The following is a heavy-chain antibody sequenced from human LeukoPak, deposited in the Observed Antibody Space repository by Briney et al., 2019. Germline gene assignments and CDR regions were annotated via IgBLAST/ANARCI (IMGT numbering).Heavy chain of an antibody. D-gene: IGHD4-11*01. V-gene: IGHV3-66*01. CDR1: GLTVSSNH. Sequence: GGSLRLSCTASGLTVSSNHMSWVRQAPGKGLEWASVLYSGGSTYYADSVKGRFTISRDNSKNTLYLQMNNLSPEDTAVYYCAREGGNSNYVWFDPWGQGTLVTVSS. J-gene: IGHJ5*02. CDR2: LYSGGST. CDR3: AREGGNSNYVWFDP.